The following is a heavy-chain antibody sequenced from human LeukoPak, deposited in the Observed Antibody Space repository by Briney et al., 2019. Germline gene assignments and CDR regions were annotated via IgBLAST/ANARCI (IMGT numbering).Heavy chain of an antibody. CDR2: ISSSSSYI. CDR3: AREGFGDHRVVY. D-gene: IGHD3-10*01. CDR1: GFTFSSYS. Sequence: PGGSLRLSCAASGFTFSSYSMNWVRQAPGKGLEWVSSISSSSSYIYYADSVKGRFTISRDNAKNSLYLQMNSLRAEDTAVYYCAREGFGDHRVVYWGQGTLVTVSS. V-gene: IGHV3-21*01. J-gene: IGHJ4*02.